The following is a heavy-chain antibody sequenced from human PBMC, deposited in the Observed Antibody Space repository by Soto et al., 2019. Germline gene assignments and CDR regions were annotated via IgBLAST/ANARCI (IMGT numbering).Heavy chain of an antibody. CDR3: ARVFRITIFRRSSWAPGY. V-gene: IGHV1-8*01. Sequence: QVQLVQSGAEVKKPGASVKVSCKASGYTFTSYDINWVRQATGQGLEWMGWMNPNSGNTGYAQKFQGRVTMTRNTSISTAYMELSSLRSEDTAVYYCARVFRITIFRRSSWAPGYWGQGTLVTVSS. D-gene: IGHD3-9*01. CDR2: MNPNSGNT. CDR1: GYTFTSYD. J-gene: IGHJ4*02.